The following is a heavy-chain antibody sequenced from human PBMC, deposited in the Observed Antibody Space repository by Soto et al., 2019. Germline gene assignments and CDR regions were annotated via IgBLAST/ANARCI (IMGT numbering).Heavy chain of an antibody. D-gene: IGHD3-10*02. V-gene: IGHV3-11*06. CDR3: ARSGDNYNVLDY. Sequence: GPLRPSSAASGFTVSDYYMSCIRQAPRGALEWLSYCSNSAAYTTYADSEKGRFYISRDNAKNSLYLQINSLRGEDSATYYCARSGDNYNVLDYWGQG. CDR1: GFTVSDYY. CDR2: CSNSAAYT. J-gene: IGHJ4*02.